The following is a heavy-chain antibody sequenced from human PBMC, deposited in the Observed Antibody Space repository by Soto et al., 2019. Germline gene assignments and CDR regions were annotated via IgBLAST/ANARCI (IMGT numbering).Heavy chain of an antibody. J-gene: IGHJ6*02. Sequence: GESLKISCAASGFTFSSYGMHWVRQALGKGLEWVAVIWYDGSNKYYADSVKGRFTISRDNSKNTLYLQMNSLRAEDTAVYYCARDTRYYGMDVWGQGTTVTVSS. CDR3: ARDTRYYGMDV. CDR1: GFTFSSYG. CDR2: IWYDGSNK. V-gene: IGHV3-33*01.